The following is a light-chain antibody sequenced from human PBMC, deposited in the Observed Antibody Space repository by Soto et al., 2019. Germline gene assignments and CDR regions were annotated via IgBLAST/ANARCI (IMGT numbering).Light chain of an antibody. V-gene: IGKV3-11*01. Sequence: EIVLTQSPATLSLSPGKKATLSGRASKSLNSYLAWFQQKPGQAPRLLIYDASNRATGIPARFSGSGSGTDFTLTISSLEPADFAVYYCQQRRDWPLTFGGGTKVEIK. CDR3: QQRRDWPLT. CDR2: DAS. J-gene: IGKJ4*01. CDR1: KSLNSY.